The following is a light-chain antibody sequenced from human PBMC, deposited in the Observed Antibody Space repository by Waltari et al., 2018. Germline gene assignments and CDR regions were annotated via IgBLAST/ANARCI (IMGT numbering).Light chain of an antibody. J-gene: IGLJ2*01. CDR2: FDS. V-gene: IGLV3-21*04. CDR1: NIGAKS. Sequence: SYVLTQPPSVSVAPGKTASITCGGNNIGAKSVNWYQQKPGQAPILLIYFDSDRPSGIPDRFSCSNSGHTATLTISRVEAGDEAAYYCQVWDTSADHLVVFGGGTNLTVV. CDR3: QVWDTSADHLVV.